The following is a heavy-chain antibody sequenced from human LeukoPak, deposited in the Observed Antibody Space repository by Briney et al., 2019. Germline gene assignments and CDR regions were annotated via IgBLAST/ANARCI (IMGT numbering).Heavy chain of an antibody. Sequence: PSETLSLTCTVSGGSISSYYWSWIRQPPGKGLEWIGYIYYSGSTNYNPSLKSRVTISVDTSKNQFSLKLSSVTAADTAVYYCARARVYQLLVCSFAFDIWGQGTMVTVSS. CDR1: GGSISSYY. CDR3: ARARVYQLLVCSFAFDI. D-gene: IGHD2-2*01. CDR2: IYYSGST. J-gene: IGHJ3*02. V-gene: IGHV4-59*01.